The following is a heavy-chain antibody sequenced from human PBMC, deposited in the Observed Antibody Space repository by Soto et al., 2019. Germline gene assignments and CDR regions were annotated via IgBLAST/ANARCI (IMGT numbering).Heavy chain of an antibody. D-gene: IGHD2-15*01. J-gene: IGHJ6*02. CDR3: AKVGGYCSGGSCHYYYGMDV. Sequence: QVQLVESGGGVVQPGRSLRLSCAASGFTFSSYGMHWVRQAPGKGLEWVAVISYDGSNKYYADSVKGRFTISRDNSKNTLYLQMNSLRAEDTAVYYCAKVGGYCSGGSCHYYYGMDVWGQGTMVTVSS. CDR2: ISYDGSNK. V-gene: IGHV3-30*18. CDR1: GFTFSSYG.